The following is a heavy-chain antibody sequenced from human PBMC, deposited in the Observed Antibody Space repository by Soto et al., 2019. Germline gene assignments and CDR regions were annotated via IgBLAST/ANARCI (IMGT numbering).Heavy chain of an antibody. CDR2: IIPILGIA. CDR3: ARGPIRFLEWFRPHYYYYMDV. D-gene: IGHD3-3*01. J-gene: IGHJ6*03. CDR1: GGTFSSYT. Sequence: ASVKVSCKASGGTFSSYTISWVRQAPGQGLEWMGRIIPILGIANYAQKFQGRVTITADKSTSTAYMELSSLRSEDTAVYYCARGPIRFLEWFRPHYYYYMDVWGKGTTVTVSS. V-gene: IGHV1-69*02.